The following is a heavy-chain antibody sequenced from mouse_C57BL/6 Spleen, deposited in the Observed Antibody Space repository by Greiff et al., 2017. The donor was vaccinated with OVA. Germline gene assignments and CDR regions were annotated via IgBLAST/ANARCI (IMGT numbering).Heavy chain of an antibody. CDR2: ISYDGSN. J-gene: IGHJ4*01. V-gene: IGHV3-6*01. Sequence: EVQLVESGPGLVKPSQSLSLTCSVTGYSITSGYYWNWIRQFPGNKLEWMGYISYDGSNNYNPSLKNRISITRDTSKNQFFLKLNSVTTEDTATYYCASYDGYYEAMDYWGQGTSVTVSS. CDR1: GYSITSGYY. CDR3: ASYDGYYEAMDY. D-gene: IGHD2-3*01.